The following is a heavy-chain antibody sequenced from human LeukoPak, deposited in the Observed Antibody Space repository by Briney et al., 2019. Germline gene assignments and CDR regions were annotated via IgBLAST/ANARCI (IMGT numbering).Heavy chain of an antibody. CDR3: ARDRGLYSSSLTP. CDR2: IKQDGSEK. J-gene: IGHJ5*02. Sequence: GGSLRLSCAASGFTFSSYWMSWVRQDPGKGLEWVANIKQDGSEKYYVDSVKGRFTISRDNAKNSLYLQMNSLRAEDTAVYYCARDRGLYSSSLTPWGQGTLVTVSS. D-gene: IGHD6-6*01. V-gene: IGHV3-7*03. CDR1: GFTFSSYW.